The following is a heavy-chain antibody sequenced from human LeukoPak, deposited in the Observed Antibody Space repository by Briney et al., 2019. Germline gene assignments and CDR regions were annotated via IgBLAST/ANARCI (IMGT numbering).Heavy chain of an antibody. D-gene: IGHD1-7*01. CDR3: ARDGDWNYADDAFDI. CDR1: GYTFTSYV. CDR2: ISPYNDNT. J-gene: IGHJ3*02. Sequence: GASVKVSCKASGYTFTSYVTWVRQAPGQGLEWMGWISPYNDNTNYAQKLQGRVTMTTDTSTSTAYMELRSLRSDDTAVYYCARDGDWNYADDAFDIWGQGTMVTVSS. V-gene: IGHV1-18*01.